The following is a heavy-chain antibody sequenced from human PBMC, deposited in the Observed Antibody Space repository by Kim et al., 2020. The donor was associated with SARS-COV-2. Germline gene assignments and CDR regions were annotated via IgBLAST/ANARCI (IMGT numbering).Heavy chain of an antibody. CDR1: GFTFSGSA. D-gene: IGHD1-1*01. CDR3: TRDWNDATYYYYYGMDV. CDR2: IRSKANSYAT. J-gene: IGHJ6*02. V-gene: IGHV3-73*01. Sequence: GGSLRLSCAASGFTFSGSAMHWVRQASGKGLQWVGRIRSKANSYATAYAASVKGRFTISRDDSKNTAYLQMNSLKTEDTAVYYCTRDWNDATYYYYYGMDVWGQGTTVTVSS.